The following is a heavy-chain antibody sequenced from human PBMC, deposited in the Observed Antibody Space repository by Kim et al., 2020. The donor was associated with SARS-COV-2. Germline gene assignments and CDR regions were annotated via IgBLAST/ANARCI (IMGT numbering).Heavy chain of an antibody. V-gene: IGHV4-34*01. CDR2: INHSGST. D-gene: IGHD3-10*01. CDR3: ARGCPYYYGSGSSNNWFDP. J-gene: IGHJ5*02. CDR1: GGSFSGYY. Sequence: SETLSLTCAVYGGSFSGYYWSWIRQPPGKGLEWIGEINHSGSTNYNPSLKSRVTISVDTSKNQFSLKLSSVTAADTAVYYCARGCPYYYGSGSSNNWFDP.